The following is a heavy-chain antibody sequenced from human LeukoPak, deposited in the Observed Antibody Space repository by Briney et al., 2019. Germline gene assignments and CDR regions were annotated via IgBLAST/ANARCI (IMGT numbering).Heavy chain of an antibody. V-gene: IGHV1-69*06. J-gene: IGHJ4*02. CDR1: GGTFSSYA. D-gene: IGHD5-18*01. CDR3: ARFTYQFRGYSYGYEFDY. CDR2: IIPIFGTA. Sequence: GASVKVSCKASGGTFSSYAISWVRQAPGQGLEWMGGIIPIFGTANYAQKFQGRVTITADKSTSTAYMELSSLRSEDTAVYYCARFTYQFRGYSYGYEFDYRGQGTLVTVSS.